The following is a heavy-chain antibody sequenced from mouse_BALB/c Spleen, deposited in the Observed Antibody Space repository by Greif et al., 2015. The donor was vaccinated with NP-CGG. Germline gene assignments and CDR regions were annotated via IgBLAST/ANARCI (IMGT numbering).Heavy chain of an antibody. Sequence: QVQLQQSGAELARPGASVKMSCKASGYTFTSYTMHWVKQRPGQGLEWIGYINPSSGYTNYNQKFKDKATLTADKSSSTAYMQLSSLTSEDSAVYYCARCHYGNYLHYYAMDYWGQGTSVTVSS. D-gene: IGHD2-1*01. J-gene: IGHJ4*01. CDR1: GYTFTSYT. CDR3: ARCHYGNYLHYYAMDY. CDR2: INPSSGYT. V-gene: IGHV1-4*01.